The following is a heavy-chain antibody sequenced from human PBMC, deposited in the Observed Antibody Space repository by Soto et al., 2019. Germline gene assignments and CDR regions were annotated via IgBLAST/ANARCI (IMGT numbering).Heavy chain of an antibody. J-gene: IGHJ3*02. Sequence: SETLSLTCAVYGGSFSGYYWSWIRQPPGKGLEWIGEINHSGSTNYNPSLKSRVTISVDTSKNQFSLKLSSVTAADTAVYYCARGDCSGGSSPDDDFDIWGQGTMVTVSS. CDR2: INHSGST. D-gene: IGHD2-15*01. CDR3: ARGDCSGGSSPDDDFDI. CDR1: GGSFSGYY. V-gene: IGHV4-34*01.